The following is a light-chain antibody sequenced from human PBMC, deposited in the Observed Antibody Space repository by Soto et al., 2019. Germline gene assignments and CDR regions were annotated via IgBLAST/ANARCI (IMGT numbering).Light chain of an antibody. V-gene: IGLV1-44*01. J-gene: IGLJ3*02. CDR3: ATWDDSLDGLV. CDR1: SSNIGTNT. CDR2: SDN. Sequence: QSVLTQPPSASGTPGQRVIISCSGSSSNIGTNTVTWYQHLPTTAPKLLIYSDNQRPSGVPDRFSASKSGTSASLAISGLQSEDEADYYCATWDDSLDGLVFGGGTKLIVL.